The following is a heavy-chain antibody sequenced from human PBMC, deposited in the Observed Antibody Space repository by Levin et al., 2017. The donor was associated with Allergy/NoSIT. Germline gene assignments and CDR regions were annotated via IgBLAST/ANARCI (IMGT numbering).Heavy chain of an antibody. CDR3: ARDLQVATTLYWYFDL. CDR1: GGSISSYY. J-gene: IGHJ2*01. Sequence: SETLSLTCTVSGGSISSYYWSWIRQPAGKGLEWIGRIYTSGSTNYNPSLKSRVTMSVDTSKNQFSLKLSSVTAADTAVYYCARDLQVATTLYWYFDLWGRGTLVTVSS. D-gene: IGHD5-24*01. CDR2: IYTSGST. V-gene: IGHV4-4*07.